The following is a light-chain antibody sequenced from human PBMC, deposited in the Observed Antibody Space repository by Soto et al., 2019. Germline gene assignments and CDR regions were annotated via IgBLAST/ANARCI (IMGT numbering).Light chain of an antibody. CDR3: QQYNNWPPIT. Sequence: EIVMRQSPATLSVSPGDRATLSCRASQSVSGNLAWYQQKPGQAPRLLIYNASTSATGIPARFSGSGSGTEFTLTISSLQSEDFAVYYCQQYNNWPPITFGPGTKVDIK. V-gene: IGKV3-15*01. J-gene: IGKJ3*01. CDR2: NAS. CDR1: QSVSGN.